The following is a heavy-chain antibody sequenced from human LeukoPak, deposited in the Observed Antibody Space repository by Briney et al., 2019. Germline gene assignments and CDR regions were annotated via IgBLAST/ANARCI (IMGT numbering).Heavy chain of an antibody. V-gene: IGHV3-11*04. CDR1: GFTFSDYY. J-gene: IGHJ4*02. D-gene: IGHD3-10*02. CDR3: ARDFSDVRGNIFDS. CDR2: SSTSGSIT. Sequence: GGSLRLSCAASGFTFSDYYMSWIRQAPGKGLQWLAYSSTSGSITYYADSVKGRFTISRDNAKNSVYLQINSLRAEDTAVYYCARDFSDVRGNIFDSWGQGTLVTVSS.